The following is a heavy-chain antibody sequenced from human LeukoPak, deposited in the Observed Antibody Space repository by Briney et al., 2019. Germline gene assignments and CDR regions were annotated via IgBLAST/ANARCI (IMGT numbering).Heavy chain of an antibody. CDR1: GFTFDDYA. CDR2: ISWNSGSI. D-gene: IGHD1-26*01. V-gene: IGHV3-9*01. Sequence: AGGSLRLSCAASGFTFDDYAMHWVRQAPGKGLEWVSGISWNSGSIGYADSVKGRFTISRDNAKNSLYLQMNSLRAEDTALYYCAKDITHPILSEIAGANYGMDVWGQGTTVTVSS. CDR3: AKDITHPILSEIAGANYGMDV. J-gene: IGHJ6*02.